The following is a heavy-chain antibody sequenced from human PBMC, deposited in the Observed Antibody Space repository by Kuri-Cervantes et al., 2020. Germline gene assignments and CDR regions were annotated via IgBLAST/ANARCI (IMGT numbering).Heavy chain of an antibody. CDR2: ISWDGGST. J-gene: IGHJ4*02. D-gene: IGHD3-10*01. Sequence: GGSLRLSCAASGFTFDDYAMHWVRQAPGKGLEWVSLISWDGGSTYYADSVKGRFTISRDNSKNTLYLQMNSLRAEDTAVYYCAKQSLDYYGSGSYSTFDYWGQGTLVTVSS. CDR3: AKQSLDYYGSGSYSTFDY. CDR1: GFTFDDYA. V-gene: IGHV3-43D*03.